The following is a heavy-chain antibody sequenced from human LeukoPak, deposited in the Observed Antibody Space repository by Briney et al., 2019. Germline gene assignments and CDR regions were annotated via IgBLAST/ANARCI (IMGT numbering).Heavy chain of an antibody. CDR2: VSWDSGTK. J-gene: IGHJ2*01. CDR3: TKVLYYDPLTWYFDV. CDR1: GFTIHDYH. Sequence: PGGSLRLSCVASGFTIHDYHMHWVRQAPGKGLEWVSAVSWDSGTKDYAASVKGRLTASRDNAQNSLYLQLSSLRVEDTAVYYCTKVLYYDPLTWYFDVWGRGTLVSVSS. V-gene: IGHV3-9*01. D-gene: IGHD1-26*01.